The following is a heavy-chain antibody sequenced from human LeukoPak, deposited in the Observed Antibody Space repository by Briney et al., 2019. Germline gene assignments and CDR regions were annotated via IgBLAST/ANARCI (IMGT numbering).Heavy chain of an antibody. V-gene: IGHV4-59*08. CDR1: GGSISSYY. CDR3: ARLRGGTTAAERAFDP. CDR2: IYYSGST. D-gene: IGHD4-17*01. Sequence: SETLSLTCTVSGGSISSYYWSWIRQPPGKGLEWIGYIYYSGSTNYNPSLKSRVTISVDTSKNQFSLKLSSVTAADTAVYYCARLRGGTTAAERAFDPWGQGTLVTVSS. J-gene: IGHJ5*02.